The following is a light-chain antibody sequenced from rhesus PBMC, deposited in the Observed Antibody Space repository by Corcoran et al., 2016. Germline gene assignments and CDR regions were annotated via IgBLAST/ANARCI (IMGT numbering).Light chain of an antibody. CDR2: YAS. CDR1: QSVRSK. CDR3: QQFNYWLT. J-gene: IGKJ4*01. Sequence: EIVMTQSPATLSLSPGERATLSCRASQSVRSKLAWYQQKPGQAPRLLISYASNRATGIPDRFSGSGAGTDFTLTISSLEPDDVGIYYCQQFNYWLTFGGGTKVELK. V-gene: IGKV3-35*01.